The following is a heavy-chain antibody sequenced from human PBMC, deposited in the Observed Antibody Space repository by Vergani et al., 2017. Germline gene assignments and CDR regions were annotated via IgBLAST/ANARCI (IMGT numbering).Heavy chain of an antibody. CDR1: GFTFTRSA. CDR2: IVVGSGNT. D-gene: IGHD3-22*01. CDR3: AADHTYYDSSGYPRGNWYFDL. V-gene: IGHV1-58*02. Sequence: QMPLVQSGPEVKKPGTSVKVSCKASGFTFTRSAMQWVRQARGQRLEWIGWIVVGSGNTNYAQKFQERVTITRDMSTSTAYMELSSLRSEDTAVYYCAADHTYYDSSGYPRGNWYFDLWGRGTLVTVSS. J-gene: IGHJ2*01.